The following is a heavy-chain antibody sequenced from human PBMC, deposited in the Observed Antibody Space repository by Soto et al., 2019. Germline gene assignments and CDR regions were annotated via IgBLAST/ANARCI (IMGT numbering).Heavy chain of an antibody. CDR1: GFSFYTYG. CDR2: VWNDGNTK. Sequence: PGGSLRLSCAASGFSFYTYGMHWVRQAPDKGPEWVGVVWNDGNTKYYADSVKGRFTISRDNSQNTVYLQMDSLRVEDTAVYYCVRLYCTGCFQGRVGLDVWGQGTMVTVSS. V-gene: IGHV3-33*01. J-gene: IGHJ3*01. CDR3: VRLYCTGCFQGRVGLDV. D-gene: IGHD1-26*01.